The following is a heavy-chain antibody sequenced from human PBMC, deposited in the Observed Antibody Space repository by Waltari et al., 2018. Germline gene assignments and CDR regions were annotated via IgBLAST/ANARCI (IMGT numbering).Heavy chain of an antibody. CDR2: IYYSGST. Sequence: QLQLQESGPGLVKPSETLSLTCTVSGGSISSSSYYWGWIRQPPGKGLEWIGSIYYSGSTYYNPSLKSRVTISVDTSKNQFSLKLSSVTAADTAVYYCARDGVYWAEDYYYGMDVWGQGTTVTVSS. CDR1: GGSISSSSYY. J-gene: IGHJ6*02. CDR3: ARDGVYWAEDYYYGMDV. D-gene: IGHD2-8*02. V-gene: IGHV4-39*02.